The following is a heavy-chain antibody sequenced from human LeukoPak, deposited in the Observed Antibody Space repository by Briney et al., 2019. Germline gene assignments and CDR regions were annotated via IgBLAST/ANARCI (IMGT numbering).Heavy chain of an antibody. V-gene: IGHV4-59*12. CDR1: GGSMRSNY. CDR3: ARARYSSSWFEY. D-gene: IGHD6-13*01. J-gene: IGHJ4*02. Sequence: LETLSLTCTVSGGSMRSNYWSLTRQPPGKGLEWIGNIYYSGSTNYNPSLKSRVTMSVDTSKNQFSLKLSSVTAADTAVYYCARARYSSSWFEYWGQGTLVTVSS. CDR2: IYYSGST.